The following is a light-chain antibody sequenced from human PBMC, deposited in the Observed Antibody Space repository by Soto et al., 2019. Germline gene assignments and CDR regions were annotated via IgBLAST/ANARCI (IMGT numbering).Light chain of an antibody. CDR2: STN. V-gene: IGLV1-47*02. Sequence: QSVLTQPPSVSEAPGLGVTISCSGSNTNIGSNYVYWYQQLPGAAPKLLIYSTNHRSSGVPDRFSACKSGTSASLAISARRHEDEDDYYYAASDDALGGGHVFGTGTKLTVL. J-gene: IGLJ1*01. CDR1: NTNIGSNY. CDR3: AASDDALGGGHV.